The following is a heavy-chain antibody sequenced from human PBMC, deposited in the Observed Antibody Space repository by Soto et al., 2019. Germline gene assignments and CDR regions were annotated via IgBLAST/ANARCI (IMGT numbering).Heavy chain of an antibody. CDR1: GYSFTSYW. Sequence: PGESLKISCKGSGYSFTSYWIGWVLQMPGKGLEWMGIIYPGDSDTRYSPSFQGQVTISADKSISTAYLQWSSLKASDTAMYYCARLVGIRGYDSGLDYWGQGTLVTVSS. J-gene: IGHJ4*02. D-gene: IGHD5-12*01. CDR2: IYPGDSDT. CDR3: ARLVGIRGYDSGLDY. V-gene: IGHV5-51*01.